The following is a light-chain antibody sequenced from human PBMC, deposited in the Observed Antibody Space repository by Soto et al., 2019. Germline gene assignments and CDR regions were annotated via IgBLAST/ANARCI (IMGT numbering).Light chain of an antibody. CDR1: SSDVGGYNF. J-gene: IGLJ2*01. V-gene: IGLV2-14*01. CDR3: GSYTSSSTLE. CDR2: DVS. Sequence: QSALTQPASVSGSPGQSITISCTGTSSDVGGYNFVTWFQKHPGKAPKHMIYDVSKPSGVSNRFSGSKSGNTAYLTISGLQAEDEADYYCGSYTSSSTLEFGGGTKLTVL.